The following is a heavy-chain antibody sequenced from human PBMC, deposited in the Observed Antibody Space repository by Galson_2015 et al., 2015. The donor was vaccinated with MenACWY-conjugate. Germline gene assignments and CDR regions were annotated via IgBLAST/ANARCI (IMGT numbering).Heavy chain of an antibody. V-gene: IGHV3-30*04. CDR3: AREVIRLGYFDY. CDR2: ISYDRSNK. CDR1: GFTFSSYA. D-gene: IGHD3-16*01. J-gene: IGHJ4*02. Sequence: SLRLSCAASGFTFSSYAMHWVRQAPGKGLEWVAVISYDRSNKYYAGSVKGRFTISRDNSKNTLYLQMNSLRAEDTAVYYCAREVIRLGYFDYWGQGTLVTVSS.